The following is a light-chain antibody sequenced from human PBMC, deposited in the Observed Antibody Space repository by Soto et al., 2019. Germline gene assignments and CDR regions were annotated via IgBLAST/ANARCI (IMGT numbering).Light chain of an antibody. CDR1: PSDVGGYNS. Sequence: QSVLTQPPSASGSPGQSVTISCTGTPSDVGGYNSVSWYQQYPGKAPKLMIYDVSKRPSGVPDRFSDSKSGNTASLTVSGLQAEDEANYYCSSYAGSNVLFGGGTKLTVL. CDR2: DVS. J-gene: IGLJ2*01. V-gene: IGLV2-8*01. CDR3: SSYAGSNVL.